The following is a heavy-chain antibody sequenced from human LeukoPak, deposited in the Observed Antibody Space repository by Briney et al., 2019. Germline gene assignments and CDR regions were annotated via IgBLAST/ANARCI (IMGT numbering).Heavy chain of an antibody. CDR3: AKDPYGTRYFDY. D-gene: IGHD2-2*01. CDR1: GFTFSSHA. CDR2: LSGSGYNT. V-gene: IGHV3-23*01. J-gene: IGHJ4*02. Sequence: GGSLRLSCAASGFTFSSHALSWVRRAPGKGLEWVSSLSGSGYNTYYADSVKGRFTISRDNSKNTVYLQMNSLRAEDTAVYYCAKDPYGTRYFDYWGQGTLVTVSS.